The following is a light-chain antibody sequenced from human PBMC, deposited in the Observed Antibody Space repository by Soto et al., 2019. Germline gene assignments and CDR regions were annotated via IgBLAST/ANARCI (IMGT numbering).Light chain of an antibody. J-gene: IGKJ5*01. CDR2: GAS. V-gene: IGKV3-20*01. Sequence: EILLTQSPCTLALSPGERATLSCGASQSVSSSYLAWYQQKPGHAPRLLIYGASSRATGIPDRLSGSGSGTDFTLTISRLEPEDFAVYYCQQYGSPTTFGQGTRLEIK. CDR1: QSVSSSY. CDR3: QQYGSPTT.